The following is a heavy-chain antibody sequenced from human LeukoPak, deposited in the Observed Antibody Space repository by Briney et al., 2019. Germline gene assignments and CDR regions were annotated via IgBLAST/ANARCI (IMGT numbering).Heavy chain of an antibody. J-gene: IGHJ4*02. D-gene: IGHD4-17*01. CDR1: GGSISSSSYY. V-gene: IGHV4-39*01. CDR3: ARHGDYGDYGDYFDY. CDR2: IYYSGST. Sequence: PSETLSLTCTVSGGSISSSSYYWGWIRQPPGKGLEWIGSIYYSGSTYYNPSLKSRVTISVDTSKNQFSLKLSSVTAADTAVYYCARHGDYGDYGDYFDYWGQGTLVTDSS.